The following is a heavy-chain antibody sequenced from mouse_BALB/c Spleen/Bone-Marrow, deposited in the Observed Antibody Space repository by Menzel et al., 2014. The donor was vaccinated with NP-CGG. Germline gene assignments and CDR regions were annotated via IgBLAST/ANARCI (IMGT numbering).Heavy chain of an antibody. V-gene: IGHV1-54*03. Sequence: VQRVESGAELVRPGTSVKVSCKASGYAFTNYLIEWVKQRPGQGLEWIGVINPGSGGTNYNEKFKGKATLTADKSSSTAYMQLSSLTSDDSAVYFCAXXXDYAMDYWGQGTSVTVSS. CDR2: INPGSGGT. J-gene: IGHJ4*01. CDR3: AXXXDYAMDY. CDR1: GYAFTNYL.